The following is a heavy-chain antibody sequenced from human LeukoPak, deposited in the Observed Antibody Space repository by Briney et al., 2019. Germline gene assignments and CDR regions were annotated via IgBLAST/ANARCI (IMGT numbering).Heavy chain of an antibody. CDR3: ARVRVVVPAAIHYYGMDV. CDR2: INHSGST. J-gene: IGHJ6*02. D-gene: IGHD2-2*02. V-gene: IGHV4-34*01. Sequence: SETLSLTCAVYGGSFSGYYWSWIRQPPGKGLEWIGEINHSGSTNYNPSLKSRVTISVDTSKNQFSLKLSSVTAADTAVYYCARVRVVVPAAIHYYGMDVWGQGTTVTVSS. CDR1: GGSFSGYY.